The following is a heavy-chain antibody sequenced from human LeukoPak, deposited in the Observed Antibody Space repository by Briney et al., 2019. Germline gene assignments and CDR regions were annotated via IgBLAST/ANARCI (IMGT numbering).Heavy chain of an antibody. Sequence: PGGSLRLSCAASGFTFSSYAMNWVRQAPGKGLEWVSSISGSGGSTYYADSVKGRFTISRDNSKNTLYLQMNSLRAEDTAVYYCAKDTAPFMTTVNFDYWGQGTLVTVSS. CDR2: ISGSGGST. CDR1: GFTFSSYA. V-gene: IGHV3-23*01. J-gene: IGHJ4*02. D-gene: IGHD4-17*01. CDR3: AKDTAPFMTTVNFDY.